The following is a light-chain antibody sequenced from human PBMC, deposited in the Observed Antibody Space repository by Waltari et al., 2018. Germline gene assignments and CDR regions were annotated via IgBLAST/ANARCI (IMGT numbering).Light chain of an antibody. CDR3: TAWDSSRKGLL. J-gene: IGLJ2*01. CDR1: ASNIGSDP. Sequence: QSVLSQPPSASGTPGQRVSISCSGSASNIGSDPVNWYQHLPGPAPKRLISRDKLRPSGVPDRFSGSKSGTSASLAISGLQSEDEADYFCTAWDSSRKGLLFGGGTRLTVL. V-gene: IGLV1-44*01. CDR2: RDK.